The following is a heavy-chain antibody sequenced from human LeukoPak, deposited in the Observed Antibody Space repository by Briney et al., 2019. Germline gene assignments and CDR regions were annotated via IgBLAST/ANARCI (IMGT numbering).Heavy chain of an antibody. D-gene: IGHD2-2*02. CDR1: GGSIGTYY. CDR2: IYYSGNT. V-gene: IGHV4-59*08. CDR3: ARHSTYTTNDI. Sequence: SETLSLTCTVSGGSIGTYYWSWIRQPPGKGLEWIGYIYYSGNTDYNPSLKSRVTMSIDTSKNQFSLKVSSVIAADTAVYYCARHSTYTTNDIWGQGTMVTVSS. J-gene: IGHJ3*02.